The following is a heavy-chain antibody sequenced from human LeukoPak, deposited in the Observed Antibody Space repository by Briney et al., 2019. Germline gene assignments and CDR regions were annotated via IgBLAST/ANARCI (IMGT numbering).Heavy chain of an antibody. V-gene: IGHV3-21*01. CDR2: ISSSSIYI. CDR1: GFTFSSYS. Sequence: GGSLRLSCAGSGFTFSSYSMNWVRQAPGKGLEWVSSISSSSIYIYYADSVKGRFTISRDNSKNTLYLQMNSLRAEDTAVYYCARAPWLDYWGQGTLVTVSS. J-gene: IGHJ4*02. CDR3: ARAPWLDY.